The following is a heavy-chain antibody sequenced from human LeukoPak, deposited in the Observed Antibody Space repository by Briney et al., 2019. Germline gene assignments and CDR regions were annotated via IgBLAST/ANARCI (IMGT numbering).Heavy chain of an antibody. CDR1: GYTFTGYY. CDR2: INPNSGGT. CDR3: AATPGYYYYGMDV. J-gene: IGHJ6*02. Sequence: ASVKVSCKASGYTFTGYYMHWVRQAPGQGLEWMGWINPNSGGTYYAQKFQGRVTMTRDTSISTAYMELSRLRSDDTAVYYCAATPGYYYYGMDVWGQGTTVTVSS. V-gene: IGHV1-2*02. D-gene: IGHD2-15*01.